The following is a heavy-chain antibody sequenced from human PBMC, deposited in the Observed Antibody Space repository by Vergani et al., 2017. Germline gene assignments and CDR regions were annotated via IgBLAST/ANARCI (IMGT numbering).Heavy chain of an antibody. CDR2: INHSGST. Sequence: QVQLQQWGAGLLKPSETLSLTCAVYGGSFSGYYWSWIRQPPGKGLEWIGEINHSGSTNYNPSLKSRVTISVDTSKNQFSLKLSSVTAADTAVYYCARAILGYGNSTSCDTPDYYYYYYMDVWGKGTTVTVSS. J-gene: IGHJ6*03. V-gene: IGHV4-34*01. D-gene: IGHD2-2*02. CDR3: ARAILGYGNSTSCDTPDYYYYYYMDV. CDR1: GGSFSGYY.